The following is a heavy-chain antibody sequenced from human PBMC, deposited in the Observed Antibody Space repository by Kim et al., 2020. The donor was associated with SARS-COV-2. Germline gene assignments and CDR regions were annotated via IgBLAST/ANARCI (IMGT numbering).Heavy chain of an antibody. J-gene: IGHJ1*01. CDR3: ERELGVGVVVTAKVPEY. D-gene: IGHD2-21*02. CDR1: GFTFSSYA. V-gene: IGHV3-30*04. CDR2: IAYEGSNK. Sequence: GGFLRLSCAASGFTFSSYAMLWVSHAPVKGLEWVAVIAYEGSNKYDADAVKGRFIISRDNYKKTMYLQMNSLRAEDTAVYYGERELGVGVVVTAKVPEY.